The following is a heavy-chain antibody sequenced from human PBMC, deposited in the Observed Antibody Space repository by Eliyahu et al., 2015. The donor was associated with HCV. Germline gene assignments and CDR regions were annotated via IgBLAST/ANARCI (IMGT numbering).Heavy chain of an antibody. Sequence: EVQLLESGGGLVQPGGSLRLSCAASGFPFSSYAMXWVRQAPGKGLGWVSAISGSGGSTYYADSVKGRFTISRDNSKNTLYLQMNSLRAEDTAVYYCARDSSGYSFDYWGQGTLVTVSS. CDR1: GFPFSSYA. CDR3: ARDSSGYSFDY. J-gene: IGHJ4*02. CDR2: ISGSGGST. D-gene: IGHD3-22*01. V-gene: IGHV3-23*01.